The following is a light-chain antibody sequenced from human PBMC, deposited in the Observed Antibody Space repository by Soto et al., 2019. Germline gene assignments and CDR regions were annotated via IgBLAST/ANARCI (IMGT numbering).Light chain of an antibody. Sequence: QSVLTQSSSASASLGSSVKLTCTLSSGHSSYIIAWHQQQPGEAPRYLMKLEGSGNYYKGSGVPDRFSGSSSGADRYLTISNLQFEDEADYYCETWDSNSRVFGGGTKVTVL. CDR3: ETWDSNSRV. CDR1: SGHSSYI. CDR2: LEGSGNY. V-gene: IGLV4-60*02. J-gene: IGLJ3*02.